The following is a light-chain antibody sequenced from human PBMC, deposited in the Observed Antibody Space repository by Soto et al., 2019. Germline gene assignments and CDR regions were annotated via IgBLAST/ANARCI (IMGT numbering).Light chain of an antibody. J-gene: IGLJ2*01. Sequence: QSVLTQPASVSGSPGQSITISCTGTSSDVGGYNYVSWYQQDPGKAPKLMIYDVSNRPSGVSNRFSGSKSGNTASLTFSGLQAEDEADYYCSSYTSSSTVVFGGGTKLTVL. V-gene: IGLV2-14*01. CDR2: DVS. CDR1: SSDVGGYNY. CDR3: SSYTSSSTVV.